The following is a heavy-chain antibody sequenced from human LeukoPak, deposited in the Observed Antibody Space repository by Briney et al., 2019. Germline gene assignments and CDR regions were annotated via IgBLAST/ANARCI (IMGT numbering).Heavy chain of an antibody. CDR2: ISYDGNNK. CDR1: GFTFSSYA. J-gene: IGHJ4*02. CDR3: ARGDYDILTGYYAPFDY. Sequence: GSLRLSCAASGFTFSSYALHWVRQAPGKGLEWVAVISYDGNNKYYADSVKGRFTISRDNSKDTLYLQMNSLSEDTALYYCARGDYDILTGYYAPFDYWGQGTLVTVSS. D-gene: IGHD3-9*01. V-gene: IGHV3-30-3*01.